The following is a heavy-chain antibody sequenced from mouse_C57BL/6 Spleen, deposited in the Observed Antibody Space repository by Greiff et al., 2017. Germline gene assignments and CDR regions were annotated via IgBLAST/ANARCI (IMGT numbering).Heavy chain of an antibody. D-gene: IGHD3-1*01. CDR1: GYSFTGYY. CDR2: IYPYNGVS. CDR3: AREEVGRGYFDV. J-gene: IGHJ1*03. V-gene: IGHV1-31*01. Sequence: EVQGVESGPELVKPGASVKISCKASGYSFTGYYMHWVKQSHGNILDWIGYIYPYNGVSSYNQKFKGKATLTVDKSSSTAYMELRSLTSEDSAVYYCAREEVGRGYFDVWGTGTTVTVSS.